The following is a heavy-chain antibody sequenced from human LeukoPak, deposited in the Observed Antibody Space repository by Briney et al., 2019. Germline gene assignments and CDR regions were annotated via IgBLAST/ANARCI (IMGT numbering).Heavy chain of an antibody. D-gene: IGHD5-12*01. J-gene: IGHJ5*02. CDR1: GFTFSSYW. V-gene: IGHV3-74*01. CDR3: ARDTFSGYAPYFDP. CDR2: INSDGSST. Sequence: PGGSLRLSCAASGFTFSSYWMHWVRQAPGKGLVWVSRINSDGSSTSYADSVKGRFTISRDNAKNTLYLPMNSLRAEDTAVYYCARDTFSGYAPYFDPWGQGTLVTVSS.